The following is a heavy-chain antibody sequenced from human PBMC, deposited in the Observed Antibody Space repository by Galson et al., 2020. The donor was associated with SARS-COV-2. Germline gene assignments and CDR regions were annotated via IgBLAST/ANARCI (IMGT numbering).Heavy chain of an antibody. J-gene: IGHJ4*02. CDR3: ATTPSYYGATDYYFDY. D-gene: IGHD4-17*01. V-gene: IGHV1-69*10. Sequence: SVKVSCKASGGTFSSYAISWVRQAPGQGLEWMGGIIPILGIANYAQKFQGRVTITADKSTSTAYMELSSLRSEDTAVYYCATTPSYYGATDYYFDYWGQGTLVTVSS. CDR2: IIPILGIA. CDR1: GGTFSSYA.